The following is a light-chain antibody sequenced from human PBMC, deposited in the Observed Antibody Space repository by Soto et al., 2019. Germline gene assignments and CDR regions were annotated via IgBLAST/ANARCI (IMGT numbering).Light chain of an antibody. V-gene: IGLV4-60*03. CDR1: SGHSSYI. CDR2: LEGSGSY. Sequence: QLVLTQSSSASASLGSSVKLTCTLSSGHSSYIIAWHQQQPGKAPRYLMKLEGSGSYNKGSGVPDRFSGSSSGADRYLTISNLQSEDEADYYCETWDSPLVVFGGGTKVTVL. J-gene: IGLJ2*01. CDR3: ETWDSPLVV.